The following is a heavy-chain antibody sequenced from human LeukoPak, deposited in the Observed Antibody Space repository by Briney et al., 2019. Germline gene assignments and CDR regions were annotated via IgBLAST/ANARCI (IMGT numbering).Heavy chain of an antibody. J-gene: IGHJ4*02. CDR2: IYYSGST. Sequence: SETLSLTCTVSGGSISSGGSYWSWIRQHPGEGLEWIGYIYYSGSTYYNPSLKSRITISIDTSKKQFSLKLNSVTAADTAVYYCARILPSSYGSMRYWGQGTLVTVSS. CDR3: ARILPSSYGSMRY. D-gene: IGHD6-13*01. V-gene: IGHV4-31*03. CDR1: GGSISSGGSY.